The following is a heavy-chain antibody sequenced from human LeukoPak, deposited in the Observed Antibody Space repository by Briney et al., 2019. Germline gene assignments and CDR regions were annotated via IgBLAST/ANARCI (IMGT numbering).Heavy chain of an antibody. D-gene: IGHD3-3*01. CDR3: TRDHYHLGSGYDWGFWFDP. CDR1: GFIFSNAW. CDR2: IKSKSDDGTT. V-gene: IGHV3-15*01. Sequence: GGSLRLSCAASGFIFSNAWMSWVCQAPGKGLEWVGRIKSKSDDGTTDYAAPVKGRFTISRDDSKNTLYLQMNSLKTEDTAVYYCTRDHYHLGSGYDWGFWFDPWGQGTLVTVSS. J-gene: IGHJ5*02.